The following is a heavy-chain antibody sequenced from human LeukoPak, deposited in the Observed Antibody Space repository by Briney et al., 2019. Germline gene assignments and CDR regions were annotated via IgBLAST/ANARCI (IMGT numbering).Heavy chain of an antibody. V-gene: IGHV4-30-4*01. J-gene: IGHJ5*02. D-gene: IGHD1-26*01. Sequence: SQTLSLTRTVSGGSISNGDSYWTWVRQPPGTGLEYIGYIHYSGSTHYNPSLKSRVTIAIDTSKMQFSLRLSSVTAADTAVYYCARQWSSGSYLNWFDPWGQGTLVAVSS. CDR3: ARQWSSGSYLNWFDP. CDR2: IHYSGST. CDR1: GGSISNGDSY.